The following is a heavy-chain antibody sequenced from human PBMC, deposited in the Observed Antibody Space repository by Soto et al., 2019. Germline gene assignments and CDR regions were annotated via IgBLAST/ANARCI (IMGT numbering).Heavy chain of an antibody. CDR3: VNEHCSGGPCRGFFQH. V-gene: IGHV3-7*05. CDR1: GFTFSSHW. D-gene: IGHD2-15*01. CDR2: IRQDGNDE. J-gene: IGHJ1*01. Sequence: EVQLVESGGDLVQPGGSLRLSCIGSGFTFSSHWMTWVRQAPGKGLEWVAGIRQDGNDEYFVDSVRGRFSISRDNAKNALYLQMDSLRVEDTARYCCVNEHCSGGPCRGFFQHWGQGTLVTVSS.